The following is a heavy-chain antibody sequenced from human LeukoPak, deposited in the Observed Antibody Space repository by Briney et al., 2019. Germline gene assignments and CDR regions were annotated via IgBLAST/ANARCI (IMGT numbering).Heavy chain of an antibody. CDR1: GFTFSNYG. CDR3: ARAVIVGATNFDY. J-gene: IGHJ4*02. CDR2: IYSGGST. Sequence: GRSLRLSCAASGFTFSNYGMHWVRQAPGKGLEWVSVIYSGGSTYYADSVKGRFTISRDNSKNTLYLQMNSLRAEDTAVYYCARAVIVGATNFDYWGQGTLVTVSS. V-gene: IGHV3-66*01. D-gene: IGHD1-26*01.